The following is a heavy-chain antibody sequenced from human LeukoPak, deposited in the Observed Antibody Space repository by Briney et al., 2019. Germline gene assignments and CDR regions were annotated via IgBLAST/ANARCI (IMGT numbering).Heavy chain of an antibody. D-gene: IGHD6-13*01. CDR1: GGSISSDNYY. V-gene: IGHV4-39*01. CDR3: ARLVIAAAGTPFDY. CDR2: IYYSGST. Sequence: SETLSLTCTVSGGSISSDNYYWGWIRQPPGRGLEWIGSIYYSGSTYYNPSLKSRVTISVDTSKNQFSLKLSSVTAADTAVYYCARLVIAAAGTPFDYWGQGTLVTVSS. J-gene: IGHJ4*02.